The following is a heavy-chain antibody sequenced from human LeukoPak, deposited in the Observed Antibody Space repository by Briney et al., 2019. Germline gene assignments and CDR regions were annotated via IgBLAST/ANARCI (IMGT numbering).Heavy chain of an antibody. Sequence: SGGSLRLSCAASGFTFSTYWMSWVRQTPGKGLEWVANINQDGSDKYYVDSVKGRFTISRDNAKNSLYLQMNTLRGEDTAVYYCARIYHYYDSGSYMFDYWGQGTLVTVSS. CDR1: GFTFSTYW. D-gene: IGHD3-10*01. CDR3: ARIYHYYDSGSYMFDY. V-gene: IGHV3-7*01. J-gene: IGHJ4*02. CDR2: INQDGSDK.